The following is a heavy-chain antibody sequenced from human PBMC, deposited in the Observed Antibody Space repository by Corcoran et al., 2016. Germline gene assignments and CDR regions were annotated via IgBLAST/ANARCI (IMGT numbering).Heavy chain of an antibody. D-gene: IGHD3-10*01. CDR3: AREGIKTYYYGSASYYRLEY. Sequence: QLQLQESGPGLVKPSETLSLTCTVSGGSISSSSYYWGWIRQPPGKGLEWIGSIYYSGSTYYNPSLKSRVTISVDTSKNQFSLKLSSVTAADTAVDYCAREGIKTYYYGSASYYRLEYWGQGTLVTVSS. CDR2: IYYSGST. CDR1: GGSISSSSYY. V-gene: IGHV4-39*07. J-gene: IGHJ4*02.